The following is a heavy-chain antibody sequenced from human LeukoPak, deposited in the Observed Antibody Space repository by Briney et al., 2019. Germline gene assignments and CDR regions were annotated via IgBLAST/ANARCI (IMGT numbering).Heavy chain of an antibody. D-gene: IGHD1-1*01. V-gene: IGHV4-39*01. CDR3: ARGWNDGGKGFDY. CDR2: IYYSGSA. CDR1: GGSISSSSYY. Sequence: SETLSLTCTVSGGSISSSSYYWGWIRQPPGKGLGWIGRIYYSGSAYYNPSLKSRVTISVDTSKNQFSLELSSVTAADTAVYYCARGWNDGGKGFDYWGQGTLVTVSS. J-gene: IGHJ4*02.